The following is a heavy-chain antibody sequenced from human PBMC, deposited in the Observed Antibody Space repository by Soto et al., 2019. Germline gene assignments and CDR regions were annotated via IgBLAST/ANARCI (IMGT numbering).Heavy chain of an antibody. V-gene: IGHV1-8*02. J-gene: IGHJ4*02. Sequence: QVQLVQSGAEVKKPGASVKVSCKASGYIFTSYDINWVRQATGQRLEWMGWMNPNSGNAGSVQKFHGRVPMTRNTSIGTAYMELSSMRSEDTAVYYCPRSQRGYSFADSWGQGTLVSVSS. D-gene: IGHD5-18*01. CDR2: MNPNSGNA. CDR1: GYIFTSYD. CDR3: PRSQRGYSFADS.